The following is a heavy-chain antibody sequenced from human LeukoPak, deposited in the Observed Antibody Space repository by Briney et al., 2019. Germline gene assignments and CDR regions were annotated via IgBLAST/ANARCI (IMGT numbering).Heavy chain of an antibody. V-gene: IGHV3-11*04. CDR1: RFTVSSNY. D-gene: IGHD3-3*01. CDR2: ISSSGSTI. CDR3: ARGSQYYDFWRGSFDY. Sequence: PGGSPRLSCAASRFTVSSNYMTWVRQAPGKGLEWVSYISSSGSTIYYADSVKGRFTISRDNAKNSLYLQMNSLRAEDTAVYYCARGSQYYDFWRGSFDYWGQGTLVTVSS. J-gene: IGHJ4*02.